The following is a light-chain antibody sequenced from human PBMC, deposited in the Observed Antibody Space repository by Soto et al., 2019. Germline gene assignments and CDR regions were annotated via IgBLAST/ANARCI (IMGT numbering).Light chain of an antibody. CDR2: DTS. Sequence: DIPMTQSPSSLSASVGDRVSITCRARQRITHLNWYQQKSGKAPKLLIYDTSILQRGVPSRFSGSGSGTDFTLTISSLQPEDFATYYCQQTYTSPWTFGQGSKVDIK. V-gene: IGKV1-39*01. CDR3: QQTYTSPWT. J-gene: IGKJ1*01. CDR1: QRITH.